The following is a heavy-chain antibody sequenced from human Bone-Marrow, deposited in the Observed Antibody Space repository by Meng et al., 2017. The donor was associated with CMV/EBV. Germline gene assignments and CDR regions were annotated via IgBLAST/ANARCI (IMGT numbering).Heavy chain of an antibody. V-gene: IGHV3-21*01. J-gene: IGHJ4*02. D-gene: IGHD6-6*01. Sequence: GESLKISCAASGFTFTQYPMNWVRQPPGKGLEWVSSISYTGSYIDYAGSVNGRFTISRDNANNSVYLQMNGLTVEDTAVYYCARAPIAARQDYFDFWGQGVLVTASS. CDR1: GFTFTQYP. CDR3: ARAPIAARQDYFDF. CDR2: ISYTGSYI.